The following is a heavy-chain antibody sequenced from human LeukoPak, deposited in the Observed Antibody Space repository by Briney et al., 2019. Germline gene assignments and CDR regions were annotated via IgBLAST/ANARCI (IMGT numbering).Heavy chain of an antibody. V-gene: IGHV3-21*01. J-gene: IGHJ4*02. Sequence: GGPLRLSCAASGFTFSSYSMNWVRQAPGKGLEWVSSISSSSSYIYYADSVKGRFTISRDNAKNSLYLQMNSLRAEDTAVYYCARGLRQWLVYYFDYWGQGTLVTVSS. CDR2: ISSSSSYI. D-gene: IGHD6-19*01. CDR3: ARGLRQWLVYYFDY. CDR1: GFTFSSYS.